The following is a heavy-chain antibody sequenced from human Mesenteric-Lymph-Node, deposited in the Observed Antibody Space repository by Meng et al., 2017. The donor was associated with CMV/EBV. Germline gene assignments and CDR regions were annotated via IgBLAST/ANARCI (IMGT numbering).Heavy chain of an antibody. V-gene: IGHV3-30*02. J-gene: IGHJ5*02. Sequence: GGSLRLSCVTSGFTLNNYGMHWVRQAPGKGLEWVAFMRYDGSVEYYADSVKGRFIMSRDNAKNSLYLQMNSLRAEDTAVYYCAREEDVDTGGWFDPWGQGTLVTVSS. CDR1: GFTLNNYG. CDR2: MRYDGSVE. CDR3: AREEDVDTGGWFDP. D-gene: IGHD5-18*01.